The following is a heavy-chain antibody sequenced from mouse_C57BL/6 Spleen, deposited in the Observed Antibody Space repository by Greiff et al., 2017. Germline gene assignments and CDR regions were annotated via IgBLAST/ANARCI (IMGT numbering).Heavy chain of an antibody. D-gene: IGHD1-1*01. J-gene: IGHJ2*01. CDR2: IYPSDSET. CDR1: GYTFTSYW. V-gene: IGHV1-61*01. CDR3: ARRYGSSFHFDY. Sequence: QVHVKQPGAELVRPGSSVKLSCKASGYTFTSYWMDWVKQRPGQGLQWIGNIYPSDSETHYNQKFKDKATLTVDKSSSTAYMQLSSLTSEDSAVYYCARRYGSSFHFDYWGQGTTLTVSS.